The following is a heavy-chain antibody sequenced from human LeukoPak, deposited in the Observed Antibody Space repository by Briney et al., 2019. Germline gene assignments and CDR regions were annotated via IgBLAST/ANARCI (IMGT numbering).Heavy chain of an antibody. J-gene: IGHJ5*01. Sequence: SETLSLTCTVSGGFISSYYWSWIRQPPGKGLEWIGYIYYSGSTNYNPSLKSRVTISVDTSKNQFSLKLSSVTAADTAVYYCARGGGYRNWFDSWGQGTLVTVSS. CDR2: IYYSGST. D-gene: IGHD5-24*01. CDR3: ARGGGYRNWFDS. CDR1: GGFISSYY. V-gene: IGHV4-59*01.